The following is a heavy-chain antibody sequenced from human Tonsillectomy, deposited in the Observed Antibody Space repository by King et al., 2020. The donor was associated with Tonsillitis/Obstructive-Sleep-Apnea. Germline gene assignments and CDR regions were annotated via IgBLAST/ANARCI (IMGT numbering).Heavy chain of an antibody. CDR2: LNKDSGRT. J-gene: IGHJ4*02. CDR3: AEDHPSSGWPAFDY. Sequence: VQLVESGGGLVQPGGSLRLSCAASGFTLSSSSMSWVRQAPGKGLEWLSSLNKDSGRTYYADSVKGRFTISRDDSTNTLFLQMSSLRAEDTAVYFCAEDHPSSGWPAFDYWGQGTLVTVSS. CDR1: GFTLSSSS. V-gene: IGHV3-23*04. D-gene: IGHD6-19*01.